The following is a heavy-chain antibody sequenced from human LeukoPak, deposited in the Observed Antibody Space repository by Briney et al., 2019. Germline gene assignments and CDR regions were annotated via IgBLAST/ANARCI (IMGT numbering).Heavy chain of an antibody. Sequence: ASVKVSCKASGYTFTSYYMHWVRQAPGQGLEWMGIINPSGGSTSYAQKFQGRVTMTRDTSTSTVYMELSSLRSEDTAVYYCARDENCSGGSCYFSFDYWGQGTLATVSS. CDR3: ARDENCSGGSCYFSFDY. CDR2: INPSGGST. CDR1: GYTFTSYY. J-gene: IGHJ4*02. V-gene: IGHV1-46*03. D-gene: IGHD2-15*01.